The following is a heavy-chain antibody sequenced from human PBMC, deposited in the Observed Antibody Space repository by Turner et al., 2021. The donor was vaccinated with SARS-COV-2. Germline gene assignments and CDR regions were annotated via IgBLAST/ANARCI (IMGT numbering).Heavy chain of an antibody. CDR3: AKNTVTVSVSVDWYFDV. V-gene: IGHV3-23*01. CDR1: GYTFSGSA. J-gene: IGHJ2*01. CDR2: IDASGNV. D-gene: IGHD1-26*01. Sequence: EVQLLESGGGLVQPGGSLRLSCAASGYTFSGSAMSWVRQAPGKGLEWVSVIDASGNVYYADSVKGRFTISRDNSRNTLYLQMNSLRAEDTAIYYCAKNTVTVSVSVDWYFDVWGRGTQVSVSS.